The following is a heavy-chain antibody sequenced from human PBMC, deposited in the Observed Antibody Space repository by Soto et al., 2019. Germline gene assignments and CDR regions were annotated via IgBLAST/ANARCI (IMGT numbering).Heavy chain of an antibody. CDR3: AKEYCASTSCNFDH. D-gene: IGHD2-2*01. Sequence: EVQLLESGGGLVQPGGSLRLSCAASGFTFSNYAMSWVRQAPGKGLEWVSAISGSGASTYDADSVKGRLTISRDNSKNTLYLQMNSLRAEDTAVYYCAKEYCASTSCNFDHWGQGTLVIVSS. J-gene: IGHJ4*02. CDR1: GFTFSNYA. CDR2: ISGSGAST. V-gene: IGHV3-23*01.